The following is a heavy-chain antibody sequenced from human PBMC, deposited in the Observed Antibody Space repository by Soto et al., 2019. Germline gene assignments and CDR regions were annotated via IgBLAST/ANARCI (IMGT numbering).Heavy chain of an antibody. CDR2: INPNSGGT. V-gene: IGHV1-2*04. D-gene: IGHD2-21*02. J-gene: IGHJ6*02. Sequence: QVQLVQSGAEVKKPGASVKVSCKASGYTFTGYYMHWVRQAPGQGLEWMGWINPNSGGTNYAQKFQGWVTMTRDTSISTAYMELSRLRSDDTAVYYCARDFGCGGDCYSDYYYGMDVWGQGTTVTVSS. CDR1: GYTFTGYY. CDR3: ARDFGCGGDCYSDYYYGMDV.